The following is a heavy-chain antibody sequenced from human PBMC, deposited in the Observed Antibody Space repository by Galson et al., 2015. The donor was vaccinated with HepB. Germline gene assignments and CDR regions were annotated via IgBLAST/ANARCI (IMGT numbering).Heavy chain of an antibody. D-gene: IGHD3-10*01. CDR1: GFTFSSYA. V-gene: IGHV3-23*01. Sequence: LRLSCAASGFTFSSYAMSWVRQAPGKGLEWVSAISGSGGSTYYADSVKGRLTISRDNSKNTLYLQMNSLRAEDTAVYYCAKEQLGRISAIWFGEFSDYWGQGTLVTVSS. J-gene: IGHJ4*02. CDR2: ISGSGGST. CDR3: AKEQLGRISAIWFGEFSDY.